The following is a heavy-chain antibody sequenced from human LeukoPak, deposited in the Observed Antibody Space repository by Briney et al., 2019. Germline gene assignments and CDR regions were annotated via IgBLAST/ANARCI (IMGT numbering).Heavy chain of an antibody. CDR3: ATYRQVLLPFES. V-gene: IGHV3-23*01. Sequence: GGSLRLSCAASGFTFSNYAMNWVRQAPGKGLEWVSLIYGGGRTYYADSVKGRFTISRDNAKNSLYLQMNSLRAEDTAIYYCATYRQVLLPFESWGQGTLVTVSS. J-gene: IGHJ4*02. D-gene: IGHD2-8*02. CDR1: GFTFSNYA. CDR2: IYGGGRT.